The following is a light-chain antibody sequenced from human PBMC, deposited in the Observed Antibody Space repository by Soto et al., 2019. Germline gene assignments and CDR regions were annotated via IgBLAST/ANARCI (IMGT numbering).Light chain of an antibody. CDR2: GAS. CDR1: QSISDK. CDR3: QQRSNWPS. J-gene: IGKJ1*01. V-gene: IGKV3D-20*02. Sequence: EIVTTQSPVTLSVSPGERVTISCRASQSISDKSAWYKQKPGQAPSLLIYGASSRATGIPDRFSGSGSGTDFTLTIRRLEPEDFAVDYCQQRSNWPSFGQGTKVDIK.